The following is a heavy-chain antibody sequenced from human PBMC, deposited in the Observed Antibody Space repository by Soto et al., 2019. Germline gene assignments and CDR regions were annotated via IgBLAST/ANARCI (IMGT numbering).Heavy chain of an antibody. J-gene: IGHJ6*02. D-gene: IGHD4-17*01. CDR2: ISGSGGST. CDR1: GFTFSSYA. CDR3: ARDTVRGYYYYGMDV. V-gene: IGHV3-23*01. Sequence: PGGSLRLSCAASGFTFSSYAMSWVRQAPGKGLEWVSAISGSGGSTYYADSVKGRFTISRDNAKNSLYLQMNSLRAEDTAVYYCARDTVRGYYYYGMDVWGQGTMVTVSS.